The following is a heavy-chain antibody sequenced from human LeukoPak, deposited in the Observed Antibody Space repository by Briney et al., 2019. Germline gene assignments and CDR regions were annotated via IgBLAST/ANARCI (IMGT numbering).Heavy chain of an antibody. V-gene: IGHV1-69*06. CDR2: IIPIFGTA. J-gene: IGHJ4*02. Sequence: ASVKVSCKASGGTFSSYAISWVRQAPGQGLEWMGGIIPIFGTANYAQKFQGRVTITADKSTSTAYMELSSLRSEDTAVYYCASRVGSGSYPTNDYWGQGTLVIVSS. D-gene: IGHD3-10*01. CDR1: GGTFSSYA. CDR3: ASRVGSGSYPTNDY.